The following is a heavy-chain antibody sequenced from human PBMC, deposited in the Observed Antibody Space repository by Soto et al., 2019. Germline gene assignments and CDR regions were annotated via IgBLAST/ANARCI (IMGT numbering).Heavy chain of an antibody. CDR3: ARAADYLHAFDI. J-gene: IGHJ3*02. CDR2: IIPIFGTA. V-gene: IGHV1-69*13. CDR1: GGTFSSYA. D-gene: IGHD3-16*01. Sequence: SVKVSCTASGGTFSSYAISWVRQAPGQGLEWMGGIIPIFGTANYAQKFQGRVTITADESTSTAYMELSSLRSEDTAVYYCARAADYLHAFDIWGQGTMVTVSS.